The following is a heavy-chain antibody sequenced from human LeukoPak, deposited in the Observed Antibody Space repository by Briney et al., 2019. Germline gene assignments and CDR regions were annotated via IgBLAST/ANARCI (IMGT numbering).Heavy chain of an antibody. CDR2: IKEDGSEK. D-gene: IGHD2/OR15-2a*01. V-gene: IGHV3-7*01. J-gene: IGHJ4*02. Sequence: PGGSLRLSCGASGFTFSDHWMSWVRQAPGKGLEWVANIKEDGSEKYYVDSVRGRFTISRDNVKNSLHLQMNSLRVEDTAVYHCAQSGRSTFWYWGQGALVSVSS. CDR3: AQSGRSTFWY. CDR1: GFTFSDHW.